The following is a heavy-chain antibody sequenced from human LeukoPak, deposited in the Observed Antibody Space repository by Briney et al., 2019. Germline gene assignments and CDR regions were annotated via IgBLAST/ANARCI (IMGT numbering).Heavy chain of an antibody. CDR2: ISWNSGSI. Sequence: GGSLRLSCAASGFTFDDYAMHWVRQAPGKGLEWVSGISWNSGSIGYVDSVKGRFTISRDNAKNSLYLQMNSLRAEDTAVYYCARNDFWSGYYEMDVWGKGTTVTVSS. D-gene: IGHD3-3*01. CDR3: ARNDFWSGYYEMDV. CDR1: GFTFDDYA. J-gene: IGHJ6*04. V-gene: IGHV3-9*01.